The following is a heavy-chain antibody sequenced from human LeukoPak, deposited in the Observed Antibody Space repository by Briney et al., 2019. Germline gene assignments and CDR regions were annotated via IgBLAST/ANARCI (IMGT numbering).Heavy chain of an antibody. CDR3: ATGYYFDY. J-gene: IGHJ4*02. CDR1: GGSFSGYY. CDR2: INHSGST. Sequence: SETLSLTXAVYGGSFSGYYWSWIRQSPGKGLEWIGEINHSGSTNYNPSLKSRVTISVDTSKNQFSLKLSSVTAADTAVYYCATGYYFDYWGQGTLVTVSS. V-gene: IGHV4-34*01. D-gene: IGHD4-17*01.